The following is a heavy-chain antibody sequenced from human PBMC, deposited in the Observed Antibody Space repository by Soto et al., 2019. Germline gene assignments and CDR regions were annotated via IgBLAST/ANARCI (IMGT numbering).Heavy chain of an antibody. V-gene: IGHV5-51*01. J-gene: IGHJ4*02. CDR2: IYPGDYET. D-gene: IGHD6-13*01. Sequence: GESLKISCQCSGYTFSNFWIAWVRQLPGKGLEWMGIIYPGDYETRYSPSFHGKVTISADRSIGTAYLQWSSLEASDSAFYFCARSPRSSPYFDYWGQGALVTVS. CDR1: GYTFSNFW. CDR3: ARSPRSSPYFDY.